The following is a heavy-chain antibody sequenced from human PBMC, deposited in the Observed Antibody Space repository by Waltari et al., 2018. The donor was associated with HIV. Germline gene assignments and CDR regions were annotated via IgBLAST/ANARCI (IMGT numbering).Heavy chain of an antibody. J-gene: IGHJ4*02. CDR2: INHSGST. Sequence: QVQLQQWGAGLLKPSETLSLTCAVNGGSFSGYYWSGIRQPPGKGLEWIGEINHSGSTNYNPSLKSRVTISVDTSKNQFSLKLSSVTAADTAVYYCARSRYCSGGSCYDGFDYWGQGTLVTVSS. D-gene: IGHD2-15*01. CDR1: GGSFSGYY. CDR3: ARSRYCSGGSCYDGFDY. V-gene: IGHV4-34*01.